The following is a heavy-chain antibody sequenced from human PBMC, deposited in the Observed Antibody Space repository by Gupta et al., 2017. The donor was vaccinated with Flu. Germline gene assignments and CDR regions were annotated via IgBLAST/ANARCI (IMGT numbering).Heavy chain of an antibody. V-gene: IGHV3-33*01. CDR3: ARDTYYDSRALYGMDV. CDR2: IWYDGSNK. Sequence: PGKGLEWVAVIWYDGSNKYYADSVKGRFTISRDNSKNTLYLQMNSLRAEDTAVYYCARDTYYDSRALYGMDVWGQGTTVTVSS. J-gene: IGHJ6*02. D-gene: IGHD3-22*01.